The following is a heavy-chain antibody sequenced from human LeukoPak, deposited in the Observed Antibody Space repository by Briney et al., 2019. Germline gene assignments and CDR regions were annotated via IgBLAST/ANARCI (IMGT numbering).Heavy chain of an antibody. CDR3: ARRRNSVNLDFDY. D-gene: IGHD1-14*01. CDR2: IYPGDSDT. CDR1: GYSFTSYW. Sequence: GESLKISCKGSGYSFTSYWIGWVRQMPGKGLEWMGIIYPGDSDTRYSPSFQGQVTISVDKSISTAYLQWSGLKASDTAIYYCARRRNSVNLDFDYWGQGTLVTVSS. J-gene: IGHJ4*02. V-gene: IGHV5-51*01.